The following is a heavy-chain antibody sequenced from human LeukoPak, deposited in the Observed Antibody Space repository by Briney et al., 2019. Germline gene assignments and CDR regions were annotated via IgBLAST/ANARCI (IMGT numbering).Heavy chain of an antibody. CDR3: AASSGYSYYYYGMDV. Sequence: TSVKVSCKASGFTFTSSAVQWVRQARGQRLEWIGWIVVGSGNTNYAQKFQERVTITRDMSTSTAYMELSSLRSEDTAVYYCAASSGYSYYYYGMDVWGKGTTVTVSP. J-gene: IGHJ6*04. D-gene: IGHD5-18*01. V-gene: IGHV1-58*01. CDR1: GFTFTSSA. CDR2: IVVGSGNT.